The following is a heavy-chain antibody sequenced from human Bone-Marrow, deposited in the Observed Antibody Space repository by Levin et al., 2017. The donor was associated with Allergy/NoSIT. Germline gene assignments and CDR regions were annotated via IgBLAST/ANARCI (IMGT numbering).Heavy chain of an antibody. CDR2: IVVGSGNT. D-gene: IGHD4-17*01. CDR1: GFTFTSSA. V-gene: IGHV1-58*01. Sequence: GGSLRLSCKASGFTFTSSAVQWVRQARGQRLEWIGWIVVGSGNTNYAQKFQERVTITRDMSTSTAYMELSSLRSEDTAVYYCAAGEPLFDYWGQGTLVTVSS. J-gene: IGHJ4*02. CDR3: AAGEPLFDY.